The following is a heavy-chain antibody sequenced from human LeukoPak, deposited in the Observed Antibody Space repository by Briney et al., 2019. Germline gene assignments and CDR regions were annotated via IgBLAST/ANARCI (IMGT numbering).Heavy chain of an antibody. V-gene: IGHV3-15*01. CDR2: IKRKIDSGTR. Sequence: GGSLRLSCAVSGFSFSEAWMNWVRQAQGKGLEWVARIKRKIDSGTRDYAASVKGRFTISRDDSKNTLYLQMNSLRTEDTAVYYCAKDLSTARRPTFFDYWGQGTLVTVSS. CDR3: AKDLSTARRPTFFDY. D-gene: IGHD4-17*01. J-gene: IGHJ4*02. CDR1: GFSFSEAW.